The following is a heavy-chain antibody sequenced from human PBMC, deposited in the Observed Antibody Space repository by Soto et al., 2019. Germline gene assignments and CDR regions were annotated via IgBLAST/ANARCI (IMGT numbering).Heavy chain of an antibody. CDR2: ISTYSGDT. D-gene: IGHD5-12*01. Sequence: QVHLVQSGVEVKTPGASVKVSCQASGYTFFTYDISWVRQAPGQGLEWMGWISTYSGDTKDAQKFQGRVTMTTDTSTTTAYLELRSLRSDDTAVYYCARHHGPTTSENWFDPWGQGTLVTVPS. V-gene: IGHV1-18*01. CDR1: GYTFFTYD. CDR3: ARHHGPTTSENWFDP. J-gene: IGHJ5*02.